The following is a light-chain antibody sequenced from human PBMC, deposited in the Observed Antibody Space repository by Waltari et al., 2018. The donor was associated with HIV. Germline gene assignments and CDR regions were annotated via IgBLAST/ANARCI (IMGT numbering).Light chain of an antibody. V-gene: IGKV1-39*01. CDR3: QQTYSNPRT. J-gene: IGKJ1*01. CDR1: QSIANF. CDR2: ATS. Sequence: DIQMTQSPSSLSASVGARVTITCRTSQSIANFLNWYHQKLGNAANLLVYATSGLHSGVPSRFSGSGSGTDFTLTISSLQPGDFATYFCQQTYSNPRTFGPGTEVEIK.